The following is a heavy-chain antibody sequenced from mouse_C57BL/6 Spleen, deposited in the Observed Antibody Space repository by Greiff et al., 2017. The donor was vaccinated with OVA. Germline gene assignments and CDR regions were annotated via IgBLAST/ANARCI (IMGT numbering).Heavy chain of an antibody. CDR2: ILPGSGST. D-gene: IGHD2-5*01. J-gene: IGHJ2*01. CDR3: AREIYYSTFRDIDY. V-gene: IGHV1-9*01. CDR1: GYTFTGYW. Sequence: VQLQQSGAELMKPGASVKLSCKATGYTFTGYWIEWVKQRPGHGLEWIGEILPGSGSTNYNEKFKDKATFTADTSSSTAYMQLSSLTTEDAAIEDCAREIYYSTFRDIDYWGQGTTVTVSS.